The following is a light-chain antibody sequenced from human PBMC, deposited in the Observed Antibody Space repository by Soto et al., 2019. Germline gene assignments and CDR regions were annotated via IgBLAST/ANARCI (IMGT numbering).Light chain of an antibody. CDR2: DVS. Sequence: EIVLTQSPATLSLSPGERATLSSRASQSVSESLAWYQQKPGQAPRLLIYDVSYRATGIPVRFSGSGSGTDFTLTISSLEPEDFAVYYCQQRSDWLPITFGQGTRVEIK. CDR3: QQRSDWLPIT. CDR1: QSVSES. V-gene: IGKV3-11*01. J-gene: IGKJ5*01.